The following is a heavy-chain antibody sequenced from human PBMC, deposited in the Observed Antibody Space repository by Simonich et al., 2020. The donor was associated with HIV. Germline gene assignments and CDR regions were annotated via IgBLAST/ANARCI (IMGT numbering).Heavy chain of an antibody. CDR1: GFTFDDYA. D-gene: IGHD3-10*01. Sequence: EVQLVEYGGGLVQPGRSLRLSCAASGFTFDDYAMHWVRQAPGQGREWGSGISWNSGSIGYADSVKGRFTISRDNAKNSLYLQMNSLRAEDTALYYCAKDKGAYYGSGSPVYWGQGTLVTVSS. V-gene: IGHV3-9*01. CDR3: AKDKGAYYGSGSPVY. CDR2: ISWNSGSI. J-gene: IGHJ4*02.